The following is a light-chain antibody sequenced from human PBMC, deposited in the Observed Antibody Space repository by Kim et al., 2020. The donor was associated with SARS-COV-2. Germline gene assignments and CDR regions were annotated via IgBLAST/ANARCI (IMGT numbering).Light chain of an antibody. J-gene: IGKJ1*01. CDR3: QQYASLPRT. V-gene: IGKV3-20*01. CDR1: QTVNSDY. CDR2: DTS. Sequence: EILLTQSPGTLSLSPGKRATLSCRASQTVNSDYLVWYQQKPGQSPRLLIYDTSTRATGIPDRFSGRGSGTNFTLTIGRLEPEDSAIYYCQQYASLPRTYGQGTKVDIK.